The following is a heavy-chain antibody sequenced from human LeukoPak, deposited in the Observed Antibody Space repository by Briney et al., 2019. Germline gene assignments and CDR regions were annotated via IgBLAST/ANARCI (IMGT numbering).Heavy chain of an antibody. CDR3: ARDFKTRGYSDY. CDR2: ISSSSSYI. Sequence: PGGSLRLSXAASGFTFSSYSMNWVRQAPGKGLEWVSSISSSSSYIYYADSVKGRFTISRDNAKNSLYLQMNSLRAEDTAVYYCARDFKTRGYSDYWGQGTLVTVSS. D-gene: IGHD5-18*01. V-gene: IGHV3-21*01. CDR1: GFTFSSYS. J-gene: IGHJ4*02.